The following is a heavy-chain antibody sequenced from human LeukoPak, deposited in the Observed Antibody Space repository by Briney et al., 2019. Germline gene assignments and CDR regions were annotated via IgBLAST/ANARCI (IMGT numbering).Heavy chain of an antibody. V-gene: IGHV1-8*01. D-gene: IGHD7-27*01. J-gene: IGHJ4*02. Sequence: ASVKVSCKASGYTFTSYDVNWFRQATGQGLEWMGWMNPNSGNTGYAQKFQGRVTLTRDTSISTAYMELSRLRSEDTAVYYCAKNTALTGEFESWGQGTLVTVSS. CDR1: GYTFTSYD. CDR3: AKNTALTGEFES. CDR2: MNPNSGNT.